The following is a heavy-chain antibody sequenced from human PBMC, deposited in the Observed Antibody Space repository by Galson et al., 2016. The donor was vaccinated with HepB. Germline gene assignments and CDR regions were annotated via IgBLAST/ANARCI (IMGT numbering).Heavy chain of an antibody. Sequence: SLRLSCAASGFTFSGYGMHWVRQAPGKGLEWVAADSMDGRRKFYADSVKGLFTISRDNSNSVLFLQMSRLRADDTAVYYCARSHEYCPPVGCSVDYWGQGTLVSVSS. J-gene: IGHJ4*02. D-gene: IGHD2/OR15-2a*01. CDR3: ARSHEYCPPVGCSVDY. V-gene: IGHV3-30*03. CDR1: GFTFSGYG. CDR2: DSMDGRRK.